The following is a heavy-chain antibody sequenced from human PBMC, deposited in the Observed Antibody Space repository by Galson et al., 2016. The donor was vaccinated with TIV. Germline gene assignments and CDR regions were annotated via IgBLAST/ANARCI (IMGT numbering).Heavy chain of an antibody. CDR2: VYYNGVT. CDR3: ARLDAISAWLDT. CDR1: GGASSTTHF. D-gene: IGHD3/OR15-3a*01. Sequence: SETLSLTCSVSGGASSTTHFWGWIRQAPGKGLEWIGGVYYNGVTYYNPSLKSRVIISVDTSKGHFSPTLTSVTAADTAVYYCARLDAISAWLDTWGQGALVTVSS. J-gene: IGHJ5*02. V-gene: IGHV4-39*02.